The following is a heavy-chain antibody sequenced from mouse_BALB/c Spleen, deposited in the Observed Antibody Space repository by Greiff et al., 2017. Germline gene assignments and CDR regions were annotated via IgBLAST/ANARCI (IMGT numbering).Heavy chain of an antibody. J-gene: IGHJ2*01. CDR3: ARFYYGKDFDY. CDR2: ILPGSGST. CDR1: GYSFSSYW. V-gene: IGHV1-9*01. Sequence: QVQLQQSGAELMQPGASVKISCKATGYSFSSYWIEWVKQRPGHGLEWIGEILPGSGSTNYNEKFKGKATFTADTSSNTAYMQLSSLTSEDSAVYYCARFYYGKDFDYWGQGTTLTVSS. D-gene: IGHD1-1*01.